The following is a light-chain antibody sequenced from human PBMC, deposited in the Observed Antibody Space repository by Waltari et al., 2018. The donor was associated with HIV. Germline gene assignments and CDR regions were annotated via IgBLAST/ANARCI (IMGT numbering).Light chain of an antibody. CDR2: DAS. V-gene: IGKV3-11*01. CDR1: QSVSSY. Sequence: EIVLTQSPATLSLFPGEGATLSCRASQSVSSYLAWYQQKPGQAPRLLIYDASTRATGIPARFSGSGSGTDFTLTISSLEPEDFAVYYCQQRSNWPYTFGQGTKLEIK. CDR3: QQRSNWPYT. J-gene: IGKJ2*01.